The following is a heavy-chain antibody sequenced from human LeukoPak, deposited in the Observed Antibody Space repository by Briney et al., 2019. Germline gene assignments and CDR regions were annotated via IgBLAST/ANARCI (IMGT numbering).Heavy chain of an antibody. CDR2: ISSSGSTI. CDR1: GFTFSDYY. J-gene: IGHJ4*02. Sequence: PGGSLRLSCAASGFTFSDYYMSWIRQAPGKGLEWVSYISSSGSTIYYADSVKGRFTISRDNSKNTLYLQMNSLRAEDTAVYYCANSRGYSYGLEENWGQGTLVTVSS. V-gene: IGHV3-11*01. CDR3: ANSRGYSYGLEEN. D-gene: IGHD5-18*01.